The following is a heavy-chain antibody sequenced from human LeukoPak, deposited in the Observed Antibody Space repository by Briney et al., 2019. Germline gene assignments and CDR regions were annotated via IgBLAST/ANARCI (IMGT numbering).Heavy chain of an antibody. Sequence: GGSLRLSCAASGFTFRSYGMHWVRQAPGKVLEWVAIIRYDGTNKYHADSVKGRFTISRDNSKNTLYLQMNSLRAEDTAVYYCAKEGYSGSYPDYWGQGTLVTVSS. V-gene: IGHV3-30*02. CDR1: GFTFRSYG. CDR3: AKEGYSGSYPDY. D-gene: IGHD1-26*01. CDR2: IRYDGTNK. J-gene: IGHJ4*02.